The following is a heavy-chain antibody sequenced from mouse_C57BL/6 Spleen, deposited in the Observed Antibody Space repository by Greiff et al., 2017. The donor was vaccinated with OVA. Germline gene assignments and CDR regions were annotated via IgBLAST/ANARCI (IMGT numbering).Heavy chain of an antibody. CDR3: ARSYDYDYAMDY. CDR1: GYAFTNYL. CDR2: INPGSGGT. Sequence: VQLQQSGAELVRPGTSVKVSCKASGYAFTNYLIEWVKQRPGQGLEWIGVINPGSGGTNYTEKFKGKATLTADKSSSTAYMQLRLLTSEDSAVDIGARSYDYDYAMDYWGQGTSVTVSS. J-gene: IGHJ4*01. D-gene: IGHD2-4*01. V-gene: IGHV1-54*01.